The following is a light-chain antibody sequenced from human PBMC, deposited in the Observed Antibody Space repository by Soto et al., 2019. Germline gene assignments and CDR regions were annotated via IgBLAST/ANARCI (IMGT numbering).Light chain of an antibody. V-gene: IGKV1-5*03. CDR3: QQYNDYSWT. J-gene: IGKJ1*01. CDR2: KAS. Sequence: DIQMTQSPSPLSASVGDRVSINCRASQSISAWLAWYQQKPGKAPRLLIYKASTLEIGVPSRFSGSGSGTEFTLTISSPQPDDVATYYCQQYNDYSWTFGQGTKVDIK. CDR1: QSISAW.